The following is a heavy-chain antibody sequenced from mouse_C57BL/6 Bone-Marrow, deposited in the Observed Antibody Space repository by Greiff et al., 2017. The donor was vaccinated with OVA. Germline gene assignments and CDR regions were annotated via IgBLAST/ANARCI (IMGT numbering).Heavy chain of an antibody. CDR1: GYTFTSYW. CDR2: IHPNSGST. V-gene: IGHV1-64*01. CDR3: ARTGFFAY. Sequence: QVQLQQPGAELVKPGASVKLSCKASGYTFTSYWMHWVKQRPGHGLEWIGMIHPNSGSTNCNDNFNSRAKLTISNSYSTAYMQLSSLTSEDSAVYYCARTGFFAYWGQGTLVTVSA. J-gene: IGHJ3*01.